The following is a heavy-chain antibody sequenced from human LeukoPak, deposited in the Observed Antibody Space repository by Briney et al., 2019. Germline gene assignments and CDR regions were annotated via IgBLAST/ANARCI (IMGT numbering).Heavy chain of an antibody. CDR1: GYNFSNCL. D-gene: IGHD4-23*01. J-gene: IGHJ4*02. CDR2: IYPGDSDT. V-gene: IGHV5-51*01. CDR3: ARHGGGGSGGNSGFDY. Sequence: GESLKISCEGSGYNFSNCLIGWVRQMPGKGLEWMGIIYPGDSDTRYGPSFQGQVTISADKSISTAYLQWSSLKASDTAMYYCARHGGGGSGGNSGFDYWGQGTLVTVSS.